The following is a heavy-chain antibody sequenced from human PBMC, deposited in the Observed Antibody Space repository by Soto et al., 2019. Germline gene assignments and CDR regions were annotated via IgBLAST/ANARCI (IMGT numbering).Heavy chain of an antibody. CDR1: GFTFSSYA. CDR2: ISGSGGST. CDR3: AKVPEALRQLDPLDY. J-gene: IGHJ4*02. V-gene: IGHV3-23*01. D-gene: IGHD6-6*01. Sequence: PGGSLRLSCAASGFTFSSYAMSWVRQAPGKGLEWVSAISGSGGSTYYADSVKGQFTISRDNSKNTLYLQMNSLRAEDTAVYYCAKVPEALRQLDPLDYWGQGTTVTVSS.